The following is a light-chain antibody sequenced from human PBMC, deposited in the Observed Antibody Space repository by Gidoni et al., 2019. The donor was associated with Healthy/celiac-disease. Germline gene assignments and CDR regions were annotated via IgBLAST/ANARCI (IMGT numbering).Light chain of an antibody. J-gene: IGKJ1*01. CDR1: QRVSSSY. CDR3: QQDYNVPRWT. Sequence: PGERVTLSCRASQRVSSSYLTWYQQKPGQAPRLLIYGASTRATGIPARFSGSASGTDFTLTISSLQPEDFAVYYCQQDYNVPRWTFGQGTKVEIK. V-gene: IGKV3D-7*01. CDR2: GAS.